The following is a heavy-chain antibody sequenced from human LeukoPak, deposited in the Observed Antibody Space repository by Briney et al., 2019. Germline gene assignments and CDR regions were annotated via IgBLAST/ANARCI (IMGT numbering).Heavy chain of an antibody. CDR3: ATSNDAKIAPFDH. CDR2: INTKGET. V-gene: IGHV4-4*09. CDR1: GVSMSAYQ. D-gene: IGHD2-21*01. J-gene: IGHJ4*02. Sequence: SETLSLTCTVSGVSMSAYQWRWVRQSPEKGLECIGCINTKGETSYNPSLKSRVTTSDDTPKSQFSLRRTSVTAADTAVYYCATSNDAKIAPFDHWGQGAPVTVP.